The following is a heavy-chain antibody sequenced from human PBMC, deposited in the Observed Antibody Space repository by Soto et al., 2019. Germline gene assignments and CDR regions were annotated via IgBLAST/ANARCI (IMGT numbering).Heavy chain of an antibody. V-gene: IGHV1-2*04. J-gene: IGHJ6*02. CDR1: GYTFIGYY. D-gene: IGHD1-26*01. Sequence: ASVKVSCKASGYTFIGYYMHWVRQAPGQGLEWMGWINPNSGGTNYAQKFQGWVTMTRDTSISTAYMELSRLRSDDTAVYYCARSPPGGSYYYGMDVWGQGTTVTVSS. CDR2: INPNSGGT. CDR3: ARSPPGGSYYYGMDV.